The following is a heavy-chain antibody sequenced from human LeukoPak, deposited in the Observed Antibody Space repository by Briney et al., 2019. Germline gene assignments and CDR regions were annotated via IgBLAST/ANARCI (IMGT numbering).Heavy chain of an antibody. V-gene: IGHV6-1*01. CDR3: ARAPFAGAGNWFDP. CDR2: TYYRSKWYN. J-gene: IGHJ5*02. Sequence: SQTLSLTCAISGDSVSSNSPAWNWIRQSPSRGLEWLGRTYYRSKWYNDYAVSVKSRITINPDTSKNQFSLQLNSVTPEDTAVYYCARAPFAGAGNWFDPWGQGTLVTVSS. CDR1: GDSVSSNSPA.